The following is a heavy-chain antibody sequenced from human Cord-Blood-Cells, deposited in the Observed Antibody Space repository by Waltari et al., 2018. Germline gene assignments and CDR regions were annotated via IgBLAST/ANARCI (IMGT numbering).Heavy chain of an antibody. J-gene: IGHJ3*02. CDR1: GGSVSSGSYY. CDR3: ARDLERYDFWSGYYNDAFDI. D-gene: IGHD3-3*01. V-gene: IGHV4-61*01. CDR2: IYYSGST. Sequence: QVQLQESGPGLVKPSETLSLTCTVSGGSVSSGSYYWSWIRQPPGKGLEWIGYIYYSGSTNYNPSLKSRVTISVDTSKNQFSLKLSSVTAADTAVYYCARDLERYDFWSGYYNDAFDIWGQGTMVTVSS.